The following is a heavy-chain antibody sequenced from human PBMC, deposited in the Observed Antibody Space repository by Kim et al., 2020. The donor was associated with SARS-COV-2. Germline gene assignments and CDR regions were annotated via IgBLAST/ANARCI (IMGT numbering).Heavy chain of an antibody. CDR2: ISYDGSNK. Sequence: GGSLRLSCAASGFTFSSYAMHWVRQAPGKGLEWVAVISYDGSNKYYADSVKGRFTISRDNSRNTLYLQINGLRAEDTAVYFCARGVDFWSGYYNEWGQGTLVTVSS. D-gene: IGHD3-3*01. J-gene: IGHJ4*02. V-gene: IGHV3-30-3*01. CDR1: GFTFSSYA. CDR3: ARGVDFWSGYYNE.